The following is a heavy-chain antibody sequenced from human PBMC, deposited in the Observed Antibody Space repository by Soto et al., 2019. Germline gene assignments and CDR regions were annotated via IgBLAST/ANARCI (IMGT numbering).Heavy chain of an antibody. J-gene: IGHJ6*02. CDR3: ARDMPRPYYDILTGYSETLDGMDV. CDR1: GGSSSSYY. D-gene: IGHD3-9*01. Sequence: SETLSLTCTVSGGSSSSYYWSWIRQPPGKGLEWIGYIYYSGSTNYNPSLKSRVTISVDTSKNQFSLKLSSVTAADTAVYYCARDMPRPYYDILTGYSETLDGMDVWGQGTTVTVSS. V-gene: IGHV4-59*01. CDR2: IYYSGST.